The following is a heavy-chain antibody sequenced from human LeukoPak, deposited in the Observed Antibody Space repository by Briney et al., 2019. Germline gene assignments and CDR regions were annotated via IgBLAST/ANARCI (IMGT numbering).Heavy chain of an antibody. CDR1: GYIFIDYY. D-gene: IGHD2-15*01. Sequence: ASVKVSCKASGYIFIDYYMYWVRQAPGQGLEWMGWINPNSGDTNHAQNFQGRVTLTRDASISTAYMELSSLRSDDSAVYYCAGEYCSGGSCRQGFDYWGQGTLVTVSS. V-gene: IGHV1-2*02. CDR3: AGEYCSGGSCRQGFDY. J-gene: IGHJ4*02. CDR2: INPNSGDT.